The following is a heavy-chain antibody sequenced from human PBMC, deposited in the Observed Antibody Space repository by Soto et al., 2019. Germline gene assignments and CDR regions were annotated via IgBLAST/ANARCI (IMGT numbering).Heavy chain of an antibody. V-gene: IGHV4-34*01. D-gene: IGHD6-19*01. CDR2: INHSGST. Sequence: QVQLQQWGAGLLKPSETLSLTCTVSGGSFSGFFWTWIRQPPGKGLEWIGEINHSGSTNYNSSLKSRVTISQDMSANQFSLRLTSVTVADTAIYYCVRGQWLPRGEYWGQGTLVTVSS. CDR3: VRGQWLPRGEY. J-gene: IGHJ4*02. CDR1: GGSFSGFF.